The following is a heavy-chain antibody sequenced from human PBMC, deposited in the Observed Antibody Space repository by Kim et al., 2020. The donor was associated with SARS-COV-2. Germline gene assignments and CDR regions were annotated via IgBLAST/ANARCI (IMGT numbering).Heavy chain of an antibody. CDR1: GYSFTSYW. CDR3: ARRGRYFDWLSLTNAFDI. J-gene: IGHJ3*02. D-gene: IGHD3-9*01. CDR2: IYPGDSDT. Sequence: GESLKISCKGSGYSFTSYWIGWVRQMPGKGLEWMGIIYPGDSDTRYSPSFQGQVTISADKSISTAYLQWSSLKASDTTMYYCARRGRYFDWLSLTNAFDIWGQGTMVTVSS. V-gene: IGHV5-51*01.